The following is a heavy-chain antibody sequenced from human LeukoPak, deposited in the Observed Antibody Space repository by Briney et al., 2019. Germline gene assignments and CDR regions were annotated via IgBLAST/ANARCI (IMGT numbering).Heavy chain of an antibody. V-gene: IGHV3-48*01. CDR3: ARVTVEMDHDF. Sequence: QPGGSLRLSCAASGLTFSSYSMSWVRQAPGKGLEWVSYITSSGGTMYYADSVRGRFTISRDNAKNSLYLQMTSLRGEDTAVYYCARVTVEMDHDFRGQGTLVTVSS. CDR1: GLTFSSYS. J-gene: IGHJ4*02. CDR2: ITSSGGTM. D-gene: IGHD5-24*01.